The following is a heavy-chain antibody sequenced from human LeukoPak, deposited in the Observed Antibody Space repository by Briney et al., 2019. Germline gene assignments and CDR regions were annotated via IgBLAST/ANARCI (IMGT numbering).Heavy chain of an antibody. V-gene: IGHV5-51*01. CDR2: IYPGDSDT. J-gene: IGHJ4*02. CDR1: GYSFSSYW. D-gene: IGHD3-9*01. Sequence: GESLKISCKGSGYSFSSYWIGWVRQMPGKGLEWMGIIYPGDSDTRYSPSFQGQVTISADKSISTAYLQWSSLKASDTAMYYCARRWEYDILTVGGGNPYDYWGQGTLVTVSS. CDR3: ARRWEYDILTVGGGNPYDY.